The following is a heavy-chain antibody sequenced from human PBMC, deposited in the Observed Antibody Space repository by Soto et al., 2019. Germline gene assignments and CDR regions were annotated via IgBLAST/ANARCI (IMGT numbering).Heavy chain of an antibody. Sequence: QVQLVESGGGVVQPGRSLRLSCAASGFTFSSYGMHWVRQAPGKGLEWVAVIWYDGSNKYYADSVKGRFTISRDNSKNTLYLQMNSLRAEDTAVYYCARDSESLGELSSIDYWGQGTLVTVSS. D-gene: IGHD3-16*02. V-gene: IGHV3-33*01. CDR2: IWYDGSNK. CDR3: ARDSESLGELSSIDY. CDR1: GFTFSSYG. J-gene: IGHJ4*02.